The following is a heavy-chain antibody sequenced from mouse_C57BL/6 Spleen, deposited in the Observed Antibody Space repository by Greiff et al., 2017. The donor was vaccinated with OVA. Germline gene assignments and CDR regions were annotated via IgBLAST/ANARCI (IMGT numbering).Heavy chain of an antibody. D-gene: IGHD1-1*01. CDR1: GYTFTEYT. Sequence: QVQLQQSGAELVKPGASVKLSCKASGYTFTEYTIHWVKQKSGQGLEWIGWFYPGSGSIKYNEKFKDTATLTADKSSSTFYMELSKLTSEDSAVYFCARHEDNMGRGYAMDYWGQGTSVTVSS. CDR3: ARHEDNMGRGYAMDY. J-gene: IGHJ4*01. CDR2: FYPGSGSI. V-gene: IGHV1-62-2*01.